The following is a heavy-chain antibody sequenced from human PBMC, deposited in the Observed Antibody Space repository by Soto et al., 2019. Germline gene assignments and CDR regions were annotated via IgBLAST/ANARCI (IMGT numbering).Heavy chain of an antibody. Sequence: GASVKVSCKASGYTFTSYDINWVRQAPGQRLEWMGWINAGNGNTKYSQKFQGRVTITRDTSASTAYMELSSLRSEDTAVYYCARTIVVVPAAIYYGMDVWGQGTTVTVSS. V-gene: IGHV1-3*01. CDR3: ARTIVVVPAAIYYGMDV. D-gene: IGHD2-2*01. CDR1: GYTFTSYD. J-gene: IGHJ6*02. CDR2: INAGNGNT.